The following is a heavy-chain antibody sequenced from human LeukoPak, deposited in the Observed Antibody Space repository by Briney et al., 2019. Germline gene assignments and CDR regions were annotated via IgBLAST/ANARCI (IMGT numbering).Heavy chain of an antibody. J-gene: IGHJ3*02. CDR3: TTEVPRIVVVPAASAFDI. CDR1: GGSFSGYY. CDR2: IKSKTDGGTT. V-gene: IGHV3-15*01. D-gene: IGHD2-2*01. Sequence: SSETLSLTCVVYGGSFSGYYWSWVRQAPGKGLEWVGRIKSKTDGGTTDYAAPVKGRFTISRDDSKNTLYLQMNSLKTEDTAVYYCTTEVPRIVVVPAASAFDIWGQGTMVTVSS.